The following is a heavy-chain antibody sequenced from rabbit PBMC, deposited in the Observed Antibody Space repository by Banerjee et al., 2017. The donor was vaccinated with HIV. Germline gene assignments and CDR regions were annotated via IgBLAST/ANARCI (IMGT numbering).Heavy chain of an antibody. CDR2: IWTASTGTT. D-gene: IGHD1-1*01. J-gene: IGHJ4*01. CDR1: GFSFSSSYD. V-gene: IGHV1S45*01. CDR3: ARRASSGGDFNL. Sequence: QEQLEESGGDLVKPGGTLTLTCKASGFSFSSSYDMCWVRQAPGKGLEWIACIWTASTGTTYYASWAKGRFTISETSSTTVTLQMTSLTAADTATYFCARRASSGGDFNLWGPGTLVTVS.